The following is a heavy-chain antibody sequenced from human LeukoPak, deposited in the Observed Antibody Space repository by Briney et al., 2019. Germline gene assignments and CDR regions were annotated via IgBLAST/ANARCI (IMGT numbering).Heavy chain of an antibody. V-gene: IGHV3-48*03. CDR2: INAGGSST. D-gene: IGHD6-13*01. Sequence: GGSLRLFCAASGFIFSNYEMNWVRQAPGKGLEWVSYINAGGSSTYYAVSVRGRFTISRDNAKNSLYLQMNTLRADDTAVYYCVRDQVTWVYNHWGQGTLVTVSS. CDR1: GFIFSNYE. J-gene: IGHJ5*02. CDR3: VRDQVTWVYNH.